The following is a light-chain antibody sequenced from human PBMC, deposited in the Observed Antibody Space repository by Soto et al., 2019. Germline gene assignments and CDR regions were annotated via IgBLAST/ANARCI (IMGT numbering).Light chain of an antibody. J-gene: IGLJ3*02. CDR1: SSNIGSRT. V-gene: IGLV1-44*01. CDR2: TNN. CDR3: AAWDDSLKGWV. Sequence: QSVLTQPPSASGTPGQRVTISCSGTSSNIGSRTVNWYQQLPGTAPKLLIYTNNQRPSGVPDRFSCSKSGTSASLAISGLQSEDEADYYCAAWDDSLKGWVFGGGTKLTVL.